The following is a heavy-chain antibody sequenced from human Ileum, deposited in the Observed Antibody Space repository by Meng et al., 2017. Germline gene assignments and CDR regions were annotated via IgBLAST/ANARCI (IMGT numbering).Heavy chain of an antibody. D-gene: IGHD4/OR15-4a*01. Sequence: GGSLRLSCAASGFTFNNYAMTWVRQAPGKGLEWVSGITDSGGSTYYADSVEGRFTISRDNSKNTLYLQMNSLRAEDTAVYYCATGTPTISSPISWGQGTLVTVSS. CDR1: GFTFNNYA. CDR2: ITDSGGST. CDR3: ATGTPTISSPIS. V-gene: IGHV3-23*01. J-gene: IGHJ5*02.